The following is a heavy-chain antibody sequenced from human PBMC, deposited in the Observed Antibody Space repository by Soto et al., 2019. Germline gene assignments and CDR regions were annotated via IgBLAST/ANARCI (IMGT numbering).Heavy chain of an antibody. CDR3: ARGVTMVRGVIHIPYFDY. CDR1: GGSISSSGYY. D-gene: IGHD3-10*01. V-gene: IGHV4-31*03. CDR2: IYYSGST. J-gene: IGHJ4*02. Sequence: QVQLQESGPGLVKPSQTLSLTCTVSGGSISSSGYYWSWIRQHPGKGLEWIGYIYYSGSTYYNPSLKSRVSISVDTSKNQFSLKLSSVTAADTAVYYCARGVTMVRGVIHIPYFDYWGQGTLVTVSS.